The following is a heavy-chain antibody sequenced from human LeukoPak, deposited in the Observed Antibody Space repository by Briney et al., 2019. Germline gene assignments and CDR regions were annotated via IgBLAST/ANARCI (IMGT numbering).Heavy chain of an antibody. CDR1: GYSFTSYG. D-gene: IGHD5-18*01. Sequence: GESLKISCKGSGYSFTSYGISWVRQAPGQGLEWMGWISAYNGNTNYAQKLQGRVTMTTDTSTSTAYMELRSLRSDDTAVYYCARTAAVGYSYGPTGYWGQGTLVTVSS. CDR2: ISAYNGNT. CDR3: ARTAAVGYSYGPTGY. J-gene: IGHJ4*02. V-gene: IGHV1-18*01.